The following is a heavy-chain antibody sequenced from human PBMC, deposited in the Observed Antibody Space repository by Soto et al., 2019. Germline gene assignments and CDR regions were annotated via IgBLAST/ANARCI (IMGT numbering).Heavy chain of an antibody. CDR3: ARVDCSGGSCYLGMDV. Sequence: QVQLVESGGGVVQPGRSLRLSCAASGFTFSSYGMHWVRQAPGKGLEWVAVIWYDGSNKYYADSVKGRFTISRDNSKNTLYLQMNSLRAEDTAVYYCARVDCSGGSCYLGMDVWGQGTTVTVSS. CDR1: GFTFSSYG. D-gene: IGHD2-15*01. CDR2: IWYDGSNK. J-gene: IGHJ6*02. V-gene: IGHV3-33*01.